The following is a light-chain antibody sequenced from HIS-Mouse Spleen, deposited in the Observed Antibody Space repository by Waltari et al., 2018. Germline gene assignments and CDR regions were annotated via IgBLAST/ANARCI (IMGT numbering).Light chain of an antibody. Sequence: EIVLTQSPGTLSLSPGERATLSRRASQRVGSSYLAWYQQKPGQAPRLRIYGASSRATGIPDRFSGSGSGTEFTLTISRLEPEDFAVYYCQQYGSSPRTFGQGTKVEIK. CDR3: QQYGSSPRT. J-gene: IGKJ1*01. CDR1: QRVGSSY. CDR2: GAS. V-gene: IGKV3-20*01.